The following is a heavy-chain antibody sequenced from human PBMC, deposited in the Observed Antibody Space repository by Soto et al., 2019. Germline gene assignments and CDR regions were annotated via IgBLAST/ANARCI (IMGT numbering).Heavy chain of an antibody. Sequence: SETLSLTCTVSCGCISSYYWSWIRQHPGKGLEWIGYINYSGSTNYNPSLKSRVTISVDTSKNQFSLKLSSVTAADTAVYYCARGCSGGSCYSVDYYGMDVWGQGTTVTVSS. CDR1: CGCISSYY. J-gene: IGHJ6*02. D-gene: IGHD2-15*01. V-gene: IGHV4-59*01. CDR2: INYSGST. CDR3: ARGCSGGSCYSVDYYGMDV.